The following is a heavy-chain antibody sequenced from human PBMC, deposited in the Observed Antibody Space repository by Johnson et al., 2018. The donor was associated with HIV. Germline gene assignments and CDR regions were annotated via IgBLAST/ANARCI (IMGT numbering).Heavy chain of an antibody. Sequence: MQLVESGGGLVQPGGSLRLSCAASGFTFDDYGMSWVRQAPGKGLEWVSYISSSGSTIYYADSVKGRFTISRDNAKNSLYLQMNSLRAEDTAVYYCARVNYESSGSFDIWGQGTMVTVSA. CDR3: ARVNYESSGSFDI. CDR1: GFTFDDYG. D-gene: IGHD3-22*01. V-gene: IGHV3-48*04. J-gene: IGHJ3*02. CDR2: ISSSGSTI.